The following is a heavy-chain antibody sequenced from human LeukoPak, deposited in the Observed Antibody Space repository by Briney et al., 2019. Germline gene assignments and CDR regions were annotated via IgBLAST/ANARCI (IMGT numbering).Heavy chain of an antibody. CDR1: GFTFSGYA. CDR2: ISGSGGST. CDR3: AKRGSEWELPSFDY. J-gene: IGHJ4*02. V-gene: IGHV3-23*01. D-gene: IGHD1-26*01. Sequence: PGGSLRLSCAASGFTFSGYAMSWVRQAPGKGLEWVSAISGSGGSTYYADSVKGRFTISRDNSKNTLYLQMNSLRAEDTAVYYCAKRGSEWELPSFDYWGQGTLVTVSS.